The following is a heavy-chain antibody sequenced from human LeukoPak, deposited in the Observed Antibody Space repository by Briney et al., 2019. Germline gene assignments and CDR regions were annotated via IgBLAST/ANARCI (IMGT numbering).Heavy chain of an antibody. Sequence: PGGSLRLSCAASGSSFSSYSMNWVRQAPGKGLEWVSYISSSSSTIYYADSVKGRFTISRDNAKNSLYLQMNSLRAEDTAVYYCARAPKDCSGGSCYFPGYWGQGTLVTVSS. J-gene: IGHJ4*02. CDR2: ISSSSSTI. V-gene: IGHV3-48*01. CDR3: ARAPKDCSGGSCYFPGY. D-gene: IGHD2-15*01. CDR1: GSSFSSYS.